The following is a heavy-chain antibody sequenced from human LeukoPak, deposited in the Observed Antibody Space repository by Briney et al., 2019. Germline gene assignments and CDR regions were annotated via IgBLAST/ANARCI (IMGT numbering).Heavy chain of an antibody. Sequence: ASVKVSCKASGYTFTGYYMHWVRQAPGQGLEWMGWINPNSGGTNYAQKFQGGVTMTRDTSVSTAYMELSRLRFDDTAVYYCARDRGPYYGDYADYYYMDVWGKGTTVTVSS. CDR3: ARDRGPYYGDYADYYYMDV. CDR1: GYTFTGYY. D-gene: IGHD4-17*01. J-gene: IGHJ6*03. V-gene: IGHV1-2*02. CDR2: INPNSGGT.